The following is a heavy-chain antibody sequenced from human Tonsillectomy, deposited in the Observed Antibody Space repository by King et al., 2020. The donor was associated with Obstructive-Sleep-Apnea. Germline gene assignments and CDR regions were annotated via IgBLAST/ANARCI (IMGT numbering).Heavy chain of an antibody. J-gene: IGHJ4*02. CDR3: AGADQQQLVSGDY. CDR2: ISSSSSTI. Sequence: VQLVESGGGLVQPGGSLRLSCAASGFTFSSYSMNWVRQAPGKGLEWVSYISSSSSTIYYADSVKGRFTISRDNAKNSLYLQMNSLRAEDTAVYYCAGADQQQLVSGDYWGQGTLVTVSS. D-gene: IGHD6-13*01. V-gene: IGHV3-48*04. CDR1: GFTFSSYS.